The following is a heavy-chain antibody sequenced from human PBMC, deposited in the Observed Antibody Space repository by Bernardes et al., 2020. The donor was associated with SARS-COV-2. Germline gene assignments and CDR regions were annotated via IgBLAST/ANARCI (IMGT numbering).Heavy chain of an antibody. CDR1: GLNFFW. J-gene: IGHJ4*02. D-gene: IGHD2-15*01. CDR2: INSDWTTI. V-gene: IGHV3-74*01. CDR3: ARDFGGTSDY. Sequence: GGSLRLSCAASGLNFFWMHWVRQAPVKGLVWVSRINSDWTTIDYADSVQGRFTISRDNAKNTLYLQMNSLRAEDTAVYYCARDFGGTSDYWGQGTLVTVSS.